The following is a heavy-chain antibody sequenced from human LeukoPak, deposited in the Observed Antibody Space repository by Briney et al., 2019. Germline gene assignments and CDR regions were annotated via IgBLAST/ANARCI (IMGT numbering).Heavy chain of an antibody. D-gene: IGHD2-21*01. CDR1: GGTFSSYA. V-gene: IGHV1-69*13. CDR2: IIPIFGTA. Sequence: SVKVSCKASGGTFSSYAISWMRQAPGQGLEWMGGIIPIFGTANYAQKFQGRVTITADESTSTAYMELSSLRSEDTAVYYCARGVVLPGKRHPDAFDIWGQGTMVTVSS. CDR3: ARGVVLPGKRHPDAFDI. J-gene: IGHJ3*02.